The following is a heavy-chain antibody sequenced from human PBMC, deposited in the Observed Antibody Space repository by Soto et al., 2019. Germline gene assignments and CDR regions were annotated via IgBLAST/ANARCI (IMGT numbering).Heavy chain of an antibody. CDR2: IGTAGDT. Sequence: HPGGSLRLSCAASGFTFSSYDMHWVRQATGKGLEWVSAIGTAGDTYYPGSVKGRFTISRENAKNSLYLQMNSLRAGDTAVYYCARAVLHYGIVATTAFDIWGQGTMVTVSS. CDR1: GFTFSSYD. CDR3: ARAVLHYGIVATTAFDI. J-gene: IGHJ3*02. V-gene: IGHV3-13*01. D-gene: IGHD5-12*01.